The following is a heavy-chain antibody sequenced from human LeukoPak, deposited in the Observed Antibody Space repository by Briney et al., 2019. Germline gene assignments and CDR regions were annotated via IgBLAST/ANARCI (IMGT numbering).Heavy chain of an antibody. CDR2: ISSSSSYI. Sequence: PGGSLRLSCAASGFTLSSYSMNWVRQAPGKGLEWDSSISSSSSYIYYADSVKARFTISRDNAKNSLYLQMNSLRAEDTAVYYCARGRSSSSFWFDPWGQGGLVTLSS. D-gene: IGHD6-6*01. CDR3: ARGRSSSSFWFDP. CDR1: GFTLSSYS. V-gene: IGHV3-21*01. J-gene: IGHJ5*02.